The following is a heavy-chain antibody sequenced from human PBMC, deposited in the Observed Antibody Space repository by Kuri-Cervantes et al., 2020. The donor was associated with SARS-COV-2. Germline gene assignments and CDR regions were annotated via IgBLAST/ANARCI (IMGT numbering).Heavy chain of an antibody. D-gene: IGHD6-13*01. V-gene: IGHV3-30*03. J-gene: IGHJ6*03. CDR1: GFTFSSYA. CDR2: ISYDGSNK. Sequence: GESLKISCAGSGFTFSSYAMHWVRQAPGKGLEWVALISYDGSNKFYADSVKGRFTISRDNSKNTLHLQMDSLRPEDTAVYYCARDRPIAAAGTGYMDVWGKGTTVTVSS. CDR3: ARDRPIAAAGTGYMDV.